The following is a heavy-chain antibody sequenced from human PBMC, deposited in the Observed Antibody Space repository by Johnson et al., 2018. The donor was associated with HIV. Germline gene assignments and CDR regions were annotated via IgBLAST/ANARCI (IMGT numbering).Heavy chain of an antibody. CDR3: ARDKAVGYSSGWHAFDI. D-gene: IGHD6-19*01. J-gene: IGHJ3*02. CDR1: RFTFSSYW. V-gene: IGHV3-74*01. Sequence: VQLVESGGGLVQPGGSLRLSCAASRFTFSSYWMHWVRQAPGKGLVWVSRINSDGSSTSYADSVKGRFTISRDNAKNTLYLQMNSLRAEDTAVYYCARDKAVGYSSGWHAFDIWGQGTMVTVSS. CDR2: INSDGSST.